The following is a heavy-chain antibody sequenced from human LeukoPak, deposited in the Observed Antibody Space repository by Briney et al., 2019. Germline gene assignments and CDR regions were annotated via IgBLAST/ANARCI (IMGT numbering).Heavy chain of an antibody. CDR3: ASGWALNV. D-gene: IGHD2-15*01. CDR2: PYYRSTWYH. Sequence: SQTLSLTCAISGDSVSNNNAACNWVRQSPSRGLGWLVWPYYRSTWYHDYALSVQSRVTINPDTSKNQFSLQLISVTAEGTAVYYCASGWALNVWGQGTVVTVSS. J-gene: IGHJ3*01. CDR1: GDSVSNNNAA. V-gene: IGHV6-1*01.